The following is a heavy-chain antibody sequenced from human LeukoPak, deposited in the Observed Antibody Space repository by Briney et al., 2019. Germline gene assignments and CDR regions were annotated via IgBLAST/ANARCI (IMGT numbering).Heavy chain of an antibody. V-gene: IGHV1-18*01. CDR3: ARLGYDSSGYYYTNNWFDP. D-gene: IGHD3-22*01. J-gene: IGHJ5*02. CDR1: GYTFTSYG. CDR2: ISAYNGNT. Sequence: ASVKVSCKASGYTFTSYGISWVRQAPGQGLEWMGWISAYNGNTNYAQKLRGRVTMTTDTSTSTAYMELRSLRSDDTAVYYCARLGYDSSGYYYTNNWFDPWGQGTLVTVSS.